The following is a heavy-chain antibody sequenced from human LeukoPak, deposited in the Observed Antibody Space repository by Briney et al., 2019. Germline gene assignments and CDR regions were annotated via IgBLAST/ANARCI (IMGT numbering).Heavy chain of an antibody. D-gene: IGHD3-22*01. Sequence: SETLSLTCTVSGGSISSSSYYWGWIRQPPGKGLEWIGSIYYSGSTYYNPSHKSRVTISVDTSKNQFSLKLSSVTAADTAVYYCARQTRRYDSSGYRYFDYWGQGTLVTVSS. CDR1: GGSISSSSYY. J-gene: IGHJ4*02. CDR3: ARQTRRYDSSGYRYFDY. V-gene: IGHV4-39*01. CDR2: IYYSGST.